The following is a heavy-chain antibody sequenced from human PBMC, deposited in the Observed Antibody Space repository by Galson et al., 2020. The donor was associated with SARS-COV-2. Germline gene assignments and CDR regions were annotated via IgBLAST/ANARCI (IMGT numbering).Heavy chain of an antibody. CDR2: ISGDSRDI. V-gene: IGHV3-11*01. D-gene: IGHD2-2*01. CDR1: GFTFSDYY. J-gene: IGHJ4*02. CDR3: VRDVTNDVLLSPAAGD. Sequence: GGSLRLSCTASGFTFSDYYMSWIRQAPGKGLEWLSYISGDSRDIAYGDSMMGRFTVSRDNVKNLVHLQISSLRVEDTAVYYCVRDVTNDVLLSPAAGDWGQGTLVAVSS.